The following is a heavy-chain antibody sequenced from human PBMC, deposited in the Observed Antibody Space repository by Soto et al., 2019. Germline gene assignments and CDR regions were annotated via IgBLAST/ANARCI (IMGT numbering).Heavy chain of an antibody. J-gene: IGHJ4*02. CDR1: GGSFSGYY. D-gene: IGHD5-12*01. CDR2: INHSGST. CDR3: GRWSGYDYDFDY. V-gene: IGHV4-34*01. Sequence: QVQLQQWGAGLLKPSETLSLTCAVYGGSFSGYYWSWIRQPPGKGLEWIGEINHSGSTNYNPSLKSRDTISVDTSKNQLAVKLSSVTAADTAVYYCGRWSGYDYDFDYWGQGTLVTVSS.